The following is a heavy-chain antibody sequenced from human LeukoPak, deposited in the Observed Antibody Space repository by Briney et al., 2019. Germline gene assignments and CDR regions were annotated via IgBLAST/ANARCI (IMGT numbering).Heavy chain of an antibody. CDR1: GYSFTSYW. J-gene: IGHJ4*02. Sequence: GESLKISCKGSGYSFTSYWIGWVRQMPGKGLEWMGIIWPGDSDTRYSPSFQGQVIMSADKSTSTAYLQWSSLKASDTAMYYCARRLRDSGGYFLYNFDYWGQGTLVTVSS. CDR2: IWPGDSDT. D-gene: IGHD3-22*01. V-gene: IGHV5-51*01. CDR3: ARRLRDSGGYFLYNFDY.